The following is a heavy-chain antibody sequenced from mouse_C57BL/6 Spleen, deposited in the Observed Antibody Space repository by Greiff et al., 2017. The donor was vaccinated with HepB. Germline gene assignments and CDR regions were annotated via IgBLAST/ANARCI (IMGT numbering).Heavy chain of an antibody. CDR3: ARSFYDDDFDY. CDR1: GFTFTDYY. Sequence: EVHLVESGGGLVQPGGSLSLSCAASGFTFTDYYMSWVRQPPGKALEWLGFIRNKANGYTTEYSASVKGRFTISRDNSQSILYLQMNALRAEDSATYYCARSFYDDDFDYWGQGTTLTVSS. CDR2: IRNKANGYTT. D-gene: IGHD2-3*01. V-gene: IGHV7-3*01. J-gene: IGHJ2*01.